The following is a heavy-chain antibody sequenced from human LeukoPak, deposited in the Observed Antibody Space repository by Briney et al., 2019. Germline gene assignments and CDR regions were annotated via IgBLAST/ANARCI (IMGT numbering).Heavy chain of an antibody. CDR2: ISSSSTYI. D-gene: IGHD6-19*01. Sequence: GGSLRLSXAASGFTFSSYSMNWVRQAPGKGLEWVSSISSSSTYIYHADSVKGRFTISRDNAKNSLYLHMNSLRAEDTAVYYCVRGHGPGIAVTICDSWGQGTLVTVSS. J-gene: IGHJ4*02. CDR3: VRGHGPGIAVTICDS. CDR1: GFTFSSYS. V-gene: IGHV3-21*06.